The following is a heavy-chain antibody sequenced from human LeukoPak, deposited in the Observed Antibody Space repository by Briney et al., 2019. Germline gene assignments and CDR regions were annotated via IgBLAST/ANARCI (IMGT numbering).Heavy chain of an antibody. CDR1: GGSISSYY. V-gene: IGHV4-59*01. J-gene: IGHJ4*02. CDR3: ARVFGGDKYAGATNPDY. D-gene: IGHD2-21*02. CDR2: IYYSGST. Sequence: SETLSLTCTVSGGSISSYYWSWIRQPPGKGLEWIGYIYYSGSTNCNPSLKSRVTISVDTSKNQFSLKLSSVTAADTAVYYCARVFGGDKYAGATNPDYWGQGTLVTVSS.